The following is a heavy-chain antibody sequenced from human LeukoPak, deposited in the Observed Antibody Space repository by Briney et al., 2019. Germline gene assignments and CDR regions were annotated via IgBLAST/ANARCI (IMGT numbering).Heavy chain of an antibody. Sequence: PGGSLRLSCAASGFTFSNFGIHWVRQAPCKGLEWVALISYDGSNQYYADSVKGRFTISRDNSKNTLYLQMNSLRAEDTAVYYCAKGYYYDSSGYYQHFDHWGQGTLVTVSS. CDR2: ISYDGSNQ. D-gene: IGHD3-22*01. CDR3: AKGYYYDSSGYYQHFDH. V-gene: IGHV3-30*18. J-gene: IGHJ4*02. CDR1: GFTFSNFG.